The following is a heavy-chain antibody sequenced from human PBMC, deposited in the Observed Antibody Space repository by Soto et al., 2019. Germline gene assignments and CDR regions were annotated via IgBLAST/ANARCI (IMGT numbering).Heavy chain of an antibody. Sequence: QVQLVQSGAEVKKPGASVKVSCKASGYTFTGYYMHWVRQAPGQGLEWMGWTNPNSGGTNYAQKFQGRVTMTRDTSISTAYMELSRLRSDDTAVYYCARTRGYSSSWYGFDYWGQGTLVTVSS. CDR1: GYTFTGYY. V-gene: IGHV1-2*02. J-gene: IGHJ4*02. CDR3: ARTRGYSSSWYGFDY. CDR2: TNPNSGGT. D-gene: IGHD6-13*01.